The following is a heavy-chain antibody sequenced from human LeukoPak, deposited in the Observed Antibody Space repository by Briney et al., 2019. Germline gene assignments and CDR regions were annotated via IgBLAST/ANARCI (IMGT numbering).Heavy chain of an antibody. Sequence: PGGSLRLSCAASGFTFSSYAMHWVRQAPGKGLEWVALISGSGSRGSGISGGNTYYADSVKGRFTISRDDSQNTVYLQMNGLRAEDTAIYFCAKGRCGDSSCWYFDSWAKGTRVTVSS. J-gene: IGHJ4*02. CDR3: AKGRCGDSSCWYFDS. V-gene: IGHV3-23*01. CDR2: ISGSGSRGSGISGGNT. D-gene: IGHD6-13*01. CDR1: GFTFSSYA.